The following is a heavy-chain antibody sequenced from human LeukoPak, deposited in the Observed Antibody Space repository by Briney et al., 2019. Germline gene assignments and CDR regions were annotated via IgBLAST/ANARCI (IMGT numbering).Heavy chain of an antibody. J-gene: IGHJ4*02. Sequence: GGSLRLSCAASGFAFSDCHMTWIRQAPGKGLEYISYIGGSNGDITYADSVRGRFTVSRDNAKNSLYLQMNSLRVEDTAVYYCARYARELDYWGQGSLVTVSS. CDR1: GFAFSDCH. CDR3: ARYARELDY. V-gene: IGHV3-11*03. D-gene: IGHD2-2*01. CDR2: IGGSNGDI.